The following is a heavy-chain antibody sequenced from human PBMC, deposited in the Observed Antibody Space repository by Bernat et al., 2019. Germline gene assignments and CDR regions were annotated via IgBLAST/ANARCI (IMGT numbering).Heavy chain of an antibody. CDR2: IRYDGSKK. D-gene: IGHD6-19*01. Sequence: QVHLVESGGGVVQPGGSLRLSCAASGFTFSSFGMHWVRQVPGKGLEWVALIRYDGSKKYYADSVKGQVTISRDNSKNMLYLQMNSLRAEDTAVYYCAKSVYSSDNYGMDVWGQGTTVTVSS. CDR1: GFTFSSFG. V-gene: IGHV3-30*02. J-gene: IGHJ6*02. CDR3: AKSVYSSDNYGMDV.